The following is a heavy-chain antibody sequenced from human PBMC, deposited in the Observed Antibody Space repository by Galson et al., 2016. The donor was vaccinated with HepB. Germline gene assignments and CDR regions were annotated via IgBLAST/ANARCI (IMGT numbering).Heavy chain of an antibody. V-gene: IGHV4-39*01. CDR2: IYYSGST. J-gene: IGHJ4*02. CDR3: ARQNLYYDILTASETPFFDY. Sequence: SETLSLTCTVSGGSISSSSYYWGWIRQPPGKGLEWIGNIYYSGSTYYNSSLKSRVTISVDTSKNQLSLKLNSVTAADTAVYYCARQNLYYDILTASETPFFDYWGQGTLVTVSS. D-gene: IGHD3-9*01. CDR1: GGSISSSSYY.